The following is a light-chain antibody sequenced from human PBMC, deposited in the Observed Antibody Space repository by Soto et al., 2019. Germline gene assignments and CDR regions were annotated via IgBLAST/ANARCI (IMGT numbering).Light chain of an antibody. V-gene: IGLV2-14*01. Sequence: SALSQACYGSGSRGQSITINCTGTSSDVGGYNYVSWYQQHPGKAPKLMIYDVSNRPSGVSNRFSGSKSGNTASLTISGLQAEDEADYYCSSYTSSSTLENVFGTGTKVT. J-gene: IGLJ1*01. CDR2: DVS. CDR3: SSYTSSSTLENV. CDR1: SSDVGGYNY.